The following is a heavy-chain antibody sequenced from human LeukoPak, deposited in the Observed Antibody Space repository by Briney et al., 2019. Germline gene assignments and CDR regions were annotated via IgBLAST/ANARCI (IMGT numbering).Heavy chain of an antibody. CDR3: ARAYASDILTGYPEGYFDY. J-gene: IGHJ4*02. V-gene: IGHV1-2*02. Sequence: ASVKVSCKVSGYTLTELSMHWVRQAPGQGLEWMGWINPNSGGTNYAQKFQGRVTMTRDTSISTAYMELSRLRSDDTAVYYCARAYASDILTGYPEGYFDYWGQGTLVTVSS. D-gene: IGHD3-9*01. CDR2: INPNSGGT. CDR1: GYTLTELS.